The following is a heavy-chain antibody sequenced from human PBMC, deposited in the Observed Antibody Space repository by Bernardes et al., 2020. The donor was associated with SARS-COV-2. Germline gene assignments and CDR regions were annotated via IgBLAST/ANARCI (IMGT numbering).Heavy chain of an antibody. D-gene: IGHD2-21*01. Sequence: GSLRLSCAVSGFTFSSYWMTWVRQAPGKGLEWVANIKQDGSEKYYVDSVKGRFTISRDNAKNSLFLQMNSLRAEDTAVYYCATSIVVVAAVGAFDLWGQGTMVTVSS. CDR2: IKQDGSEK. CDR1: GFTFSSYW. J-gene: IGHJ3*01. CDR3: ATSIVVVAAVGAFDL. V-gene: IGHV3-7*01.